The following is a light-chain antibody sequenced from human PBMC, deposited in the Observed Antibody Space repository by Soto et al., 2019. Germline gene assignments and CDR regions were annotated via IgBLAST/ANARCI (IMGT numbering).Light chain of an antibody. V-gene: IGKV3-15*01. CDR3: HQYNNWSPWT. J-gene: IGKJ1*01. Sequence: EIVMPQSPDTLSVSPGERAPLSCRTSHSVSTNLAWYQQKPGQGPRLLIYGASTRATGIPARFSGSGSGTEFTLTISSLQSADYAVYYCHQYNNWSPWTFGQGTKV. CDR1: HSVSTN. CDR2: GAS.